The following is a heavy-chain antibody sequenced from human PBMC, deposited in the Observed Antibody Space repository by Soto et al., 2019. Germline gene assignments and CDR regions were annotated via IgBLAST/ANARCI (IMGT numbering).Heavy chain of an antibody. CDR2: IIPIFGTT. Sequence: QVQLVQSGAEVKKPGSSVNVSCKASGGTLNNYAISWVRQAPGQGLEWMGGIIPIFGTTNYAQKFKGRVTITADESTNTAYMELSSLTSDDTAIYYCAWRGESCGGDCYSHWFFDLWGRGTLVSVTS. D-gene: IGHD2-21*02. V-gene: IGHV1-69*01. J-gene: IGHJ2*01. CDR3: AWRGESCGGDCYSHWFFDL. CDR1: GGTLNNYA.